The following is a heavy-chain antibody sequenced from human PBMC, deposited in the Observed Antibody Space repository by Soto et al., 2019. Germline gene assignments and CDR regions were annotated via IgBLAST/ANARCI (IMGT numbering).Heavy chain of an antibody. D-gene: IGHD2-15*01. CDR3: ASTPVYCSGGSCYPLAFAF. CDR2: TYYRSKWYN. J-gene: IGHJ3*01. V-gene: IGHV6-1*01. Sequence: SQTLSLTCAISGDSVSSNSAAWNWIRQSPSRGLEWLGRTYYRSKWYNDYAVSVKSRITINPDTSKNQFSLQLNSVTPEDTAVYYCASTPVYCSGGSCYPLAFAFCGRRTMVIVSS. CDR1: GDSVSSNSAA.